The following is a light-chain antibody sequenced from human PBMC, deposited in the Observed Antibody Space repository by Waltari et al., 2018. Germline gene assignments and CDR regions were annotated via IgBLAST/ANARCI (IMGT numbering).Light chain of an antibody. CDR1: QGISSY. V-gene: IGKV1-9*01. CDR3: QQLNSF. J-gene: IGKJ3*01. Sequence: DIQLTQSPSFLSASVGDRVTITCRASQGISSYLAWYPQKPGKAPKLLVYAASTLQSGVPSRFSGSGSGTEFTLTISSLQPEDFATYYCQQLNSFFGPGTKVDIK. CDR2: AAS.